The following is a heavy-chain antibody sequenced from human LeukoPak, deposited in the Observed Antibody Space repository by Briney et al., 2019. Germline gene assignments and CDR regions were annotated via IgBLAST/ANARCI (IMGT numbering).Heavy chain of an antibody. Sequence: SETLSLTCTVSGASISSTNYYWGWLRQPPGKRLEWIGSIYYSGSTYYNPSLKSRVTISVDTSKNQFSLKLSSVTAADTAVYFCARQAPGLRSDYYYYYMDVWGRETTVTVSS. J-gene: IGHJ6*03. D-gene: IGHD4-17*01. V-gene: IGHV4-39*01. CDR2: IYYSGST. CDR3: ARQAPGLRSDYYYYYMDV. CDR1: GASISSTNYY.